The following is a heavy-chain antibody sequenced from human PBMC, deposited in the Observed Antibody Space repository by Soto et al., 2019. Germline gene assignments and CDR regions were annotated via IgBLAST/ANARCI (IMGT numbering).Heavy chain of an antibody. V-gene: IGHV1-69*01. CDR3: ARDRGITMVRGPKSYYYYGMDV. J-gene: IGHJ6*02. CDR1: GGTFINYA. CDR2: VIPMFGTT. D-gene: IGHD3-10*01. Sequence: QVQLVQSGAEVKKPGSSVIVSCKASGGTFINYAISWVRQAPGQGLEWMGGVIPMFGTTNYAQKFQGRVTITADESTSTAYMELSSLRSEDTAVYYCARDRGITMVRGPKSYYYYGMDVWGQGTTVTVSS.